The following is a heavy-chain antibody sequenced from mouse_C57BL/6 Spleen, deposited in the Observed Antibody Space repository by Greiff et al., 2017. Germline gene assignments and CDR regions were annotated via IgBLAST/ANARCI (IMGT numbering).Heavy chain of an antibody. Sequence: EVHLVESGGGLVQPTGSLKLSCAASGFSFNTYAMNWVRQAPGKGLEWVARIRSKSNNYATYYADSVKDRFTISRDDSESMLYLQMNNLKTEDTAMYYCVRHDGYESYAMDYWGQGTSVTVSS. CDR1: GFSFNTYA. CDR3: VRHDGYESYAMDY. D-gene: IGHD2-2*01. V-gene: IGHV10-1*01. CDR2: IRSKSNNYAT. J-gene: IGHJ4*01.